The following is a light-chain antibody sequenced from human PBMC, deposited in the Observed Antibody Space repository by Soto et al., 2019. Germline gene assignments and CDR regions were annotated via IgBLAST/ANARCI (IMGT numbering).Light chain of an antibody. CDR1: QTISSW. J-gene: IGKJ1*01. CDR2: KAS. V-gene: IGKV1-5*03. CDR3: HQYDSDRT. Sequence: DIQMTQSPSTLSGSVGDRVTITCRASQTISSWLAWYQQKPGKAPKLLIYKASTLKSGVPSRFRGRGSGTNFTLAISSLQPDDFATYYCHQYDSDRTFGQGTKVDIK.